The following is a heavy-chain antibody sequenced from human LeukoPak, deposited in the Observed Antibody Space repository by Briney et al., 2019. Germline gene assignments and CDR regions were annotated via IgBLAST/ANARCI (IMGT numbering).Heavy chain of an antibody. CDR1: GYTFTSYY. Sequence: ASVKVPCKASGYTFTSYYMHWVRQAPGQGLEWMGIINPSGGSTSYAQKFQGRVTMTRDTSTSTVYMELSSLRSEDTAVYYCARGVTMVRGVKFLAYYYYGMDVWGQGTTVTVSS. J-gene: IGHJ6*02. V-gene: IGHV1-46*01. CDR2: INPSGGST. CDR3: ARGVTMVRGVKFLAYYYYGMDV. D-gene: IGHD3-10*01.